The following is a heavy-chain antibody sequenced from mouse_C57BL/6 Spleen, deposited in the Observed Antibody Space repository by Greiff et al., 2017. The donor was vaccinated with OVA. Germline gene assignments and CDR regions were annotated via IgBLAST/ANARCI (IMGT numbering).Heavy chain of an antibody. V-gene: IGHV5-9-1*02. J-gene: IGHJ2*01. CDR2: ISSGGDYI. D-gene: IGHD2-5*01. CDR3: TREASSNSYFDY. CDR1: GFTFSSYA. Sequence: EVKLQESGEGLVKPGGSLKLSCAASGFTFSSYAMSWVRQTPEKRLEWVAYISSGGDYIYYADTVKGRFTISRDNARNTLYLQMSSLKSEDTAMYYCTREASSNSYFDYWGQGTTLTVSS.